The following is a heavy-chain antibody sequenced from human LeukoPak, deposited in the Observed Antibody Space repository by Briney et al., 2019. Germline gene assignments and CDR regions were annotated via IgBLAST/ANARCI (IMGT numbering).Heavy chain of an antibody. Sequence: SVKVSCKASGGTFRSYAIGWVRQAPGQGLEWMGGIIPIFGTANYAQKFQGRVTITADESTSTAYMELSSLRSEDTAVYYCARSPLAYCSSTSCPDRVYYYYYYMDVWGKGTTVTVSS. D-gene: IGHD2-2*01. CDR1: GGTFRSYA. CDR2: IIPIFGTA. CDR3: ARSPLAYCSSTSCPDRVYYYYYYMDV. J-gene: IGHJ6*03. V-gene: IGHV1-69*13.